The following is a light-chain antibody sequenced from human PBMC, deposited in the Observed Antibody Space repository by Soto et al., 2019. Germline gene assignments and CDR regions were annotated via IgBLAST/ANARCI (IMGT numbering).Light chain of an antibody. CDR2: DVS. V-gene: IGLV2-14*03. CDR1: SSDVVGYNY. J-gene: IGLJ1*01. Sequence: QSALTQPASVSGSPGQSITISCTGTSSDVVGYNYVSWYQLHPGKAPRLMIFDVSNRPSGVSNRFSGSKSGNTASLSISGLQAEDEADYYCSSFRTGTVYVFGTGTKLTVL. CDR3: SSFRTGTVYV.